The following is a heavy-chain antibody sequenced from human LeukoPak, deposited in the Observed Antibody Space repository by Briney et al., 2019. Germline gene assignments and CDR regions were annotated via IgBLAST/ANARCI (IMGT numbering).Heavy chain of an antibody. CDR1: GGSISSYY. Sequence: PSETLSLTCTVSGGSISSYYWSWIRQPPGKGLEWIGYIYYSGSTYYNPSLRSRVTISVYTSKNQFSLKLSSVTAADTAVYYCERSSEGRYYYDSSGFSYYYYYMDVWGKGTTVTISS. CDR2: IYYSGST. D-gene: IGHD3-22*01. J-gene: IGHJ6*03. V-gene: IGHV4-59*01. CDR3: ERSSEGRYYYDSSGFSYYYYYMDV.